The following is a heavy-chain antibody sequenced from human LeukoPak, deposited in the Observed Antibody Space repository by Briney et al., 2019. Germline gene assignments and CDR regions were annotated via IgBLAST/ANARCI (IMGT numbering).Heavy chain of an antibody. CDR3: ARERGRYFDY. Sequence: SETLSLTCTISGGSISNYYWSWIRRPPGKGLEWIGYVYYSGITNYNPSLKSRVTISVDTSKNQFSLKLSSVTAADAAVYYCARERGRYFDYWGQGTLVTVSS. D-gene: IGHD1-26*01. CDR1: GGSISNYY. J-gene: IGHJ4*02. CDR2: VYYSGIT. V-gene: IGHV4-59*01.